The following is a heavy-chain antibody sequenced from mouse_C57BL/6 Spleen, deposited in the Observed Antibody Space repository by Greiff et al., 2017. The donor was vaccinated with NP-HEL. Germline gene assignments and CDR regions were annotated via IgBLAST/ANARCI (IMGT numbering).Heavy chain of an antibody. CDR1: GYSITSGYY. Sequence: EVQLQESGPGLVKPSQSLSLTCSVTGYSITSGYYWNWIRQFPGNKLEWMGYISYDGSNNYNPSLKNRISITRDTSKNQFFLKLNSVTTEDTATYYCAREKAARDFDYWGQGTTLTVSS. V-gene: IGHV3-6*01. CDR3: AREKAARDFDY. CDR2: ISYDGSN. J-gene: IGHJ2*01.